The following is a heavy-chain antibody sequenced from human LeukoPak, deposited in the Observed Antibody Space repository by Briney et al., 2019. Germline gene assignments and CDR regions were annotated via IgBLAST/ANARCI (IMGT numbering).Heavy chain of an antibody. J-gene: IGHJ4*02. CDR3: ARGTAWSFDY. V-gene: IGHV3-21*01. D-gene: IGHD3-3*01. CDR1: GFTFSSHS. Sequence: PGGSLRLSCAASGFTFSSHSMNWVRQAPGKGLEWVSSISSSSYIYYADSVKGRFTISRDNAKNSLYLQMNSLRAGDTAVYYCARGTAWSFDYWGQGTLVTVSS. CDR2: ISSSSYI.